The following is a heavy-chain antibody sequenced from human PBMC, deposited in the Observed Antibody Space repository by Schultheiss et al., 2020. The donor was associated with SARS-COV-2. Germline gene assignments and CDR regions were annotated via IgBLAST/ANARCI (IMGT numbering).Heavy chain of an antibody. CDR3: ARVRAVAGTGWYFDL. Sequence: SETLSLTCAVYGGSFSGYYWGWIRQPPGKGLEWIGEINHSGSTNYNPSLKSRVTISVDTSKNQFSLKLSSVTAADTAVYYCARVRAVAGTGWYFDLWGRGTLVTVSS. J-gene: IGHJ2*01. CDR2: INHSGST. V-gene: IGHV4-34*01. CDR1: GGSFSGYY. D-gene: IGHD6-19*01.